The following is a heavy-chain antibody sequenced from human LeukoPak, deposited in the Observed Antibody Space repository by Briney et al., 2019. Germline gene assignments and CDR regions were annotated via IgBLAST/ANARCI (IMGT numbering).Heavy chain of an antibody. J-gene: IGHJ3*02. CDR2: MNPNSGNT. CDR3: ATTSAGYDFWSDAFDI. D-gene: IGHD3-3*01. CDR1: GYTFTSYD. V-gene: IGHV1-8*02. Sequence: ASVKVSCKASGYTFTSYDINWVRQATGQGLEWMGWMNPNSGNTGYAQKFQGRVTMTEDTSTDTAYMELSSLRSEDTAVYYCATTSAGYDFWSDAFDIWGQGTMVTVSS.